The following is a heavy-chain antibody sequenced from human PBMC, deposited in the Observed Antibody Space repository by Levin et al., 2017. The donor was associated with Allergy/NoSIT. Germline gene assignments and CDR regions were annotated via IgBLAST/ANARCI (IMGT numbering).Heavy chain of an antibody. D-gene: IGHD1-14*01. CDR1: GFTFDDYA. CDR3: ARPTVSPTGDYLYYGMDV. Sequence: GGSLRLSCVASGFTFDDYAIHWVRQAPGKGLEWVSGISWNSGSIGYADSVKGRFTISRDNAKNSLYLQMNSLRAEDTALYYCARPTVSPTGDYLYYGMDVWGQGTTVTVSS. V-gene: IGHV3-9*01. J-gene: IGHJ6*02. CDR2: ISWNSGSI.